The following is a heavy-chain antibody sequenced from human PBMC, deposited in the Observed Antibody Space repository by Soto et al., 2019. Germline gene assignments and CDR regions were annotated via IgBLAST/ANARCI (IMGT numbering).Heavy chain of an antibody. V-gene: IGHV3-33*01. CDR2: VWYDGGNK. J-gene: IGHJ4*02. Sequence: QVQLVESGGGVVQPGRSLGLSCTASGFTFSNYAMHWVRQAPGKGLEWVAVVWYDGGNKYYADSVKDRFTISRDNSDNILYLQMNSPRVEDTAVYYCARGGAGRYMYYFDYWGQGTLVTVSS. D-gene: IGHD1-26*01. CDR1: GFTFSNYA. CDR3: ARGGAGRYMYYFDY.